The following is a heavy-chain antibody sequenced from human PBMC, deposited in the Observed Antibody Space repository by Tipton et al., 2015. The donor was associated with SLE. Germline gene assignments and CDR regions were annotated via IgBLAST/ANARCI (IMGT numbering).Heavy chain of an antibody. V-gene: IGHV1-2*06. D-gene: IGHD7-27*01. CDR1: GYTFTGYQ. J-gene: IGHJ3*02. CDR2: INPNSGGA. Sequence: QSGPEVKKPGASVKVSCKASGYTFTGYQIHWVRQAPGQGLEWMGRINPNSGGANFAQKFKGRVSMTRDTSISTVYVESSRLRSDDTAVYYCARELGINAFDIWGQGTMVTVSS. CDR3: ARELGINAFDI.